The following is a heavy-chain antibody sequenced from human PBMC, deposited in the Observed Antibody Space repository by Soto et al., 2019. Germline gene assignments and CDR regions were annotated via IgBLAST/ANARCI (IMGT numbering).Heavy chain of an antibody. CDR2: ISYDGRNK. CDR1: GFSFSTYD. V-gene: IGHV3-30*18. CDR3: AKVGKLTLAAAGYYFDY. J-gene: IGHJ4*02. Sequence: QVQLVDSGGGVVQSGRSLRLSCAASGFSFSTYDMHWVRQAPGKGLEWVTVISYDGRNKYYADSVKGRFTISRDNSKNTLYLQMNSLRAEDTTVYYCAKVGKLTLAAAGYYFDYWGQGTLVTVSS. D-gene: IGHD6-13*01.